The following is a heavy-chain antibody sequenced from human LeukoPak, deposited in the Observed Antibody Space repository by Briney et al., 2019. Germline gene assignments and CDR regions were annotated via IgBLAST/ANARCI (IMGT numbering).Heavy chain of an antibody. J-gene: IGHJ4*02. Sequence: GGSLRLSCAASGFAFSNSWMSWARQAPGKGLECVANIKPDGTEKYYVDSVKGRFTISRDNAKNSLYLQMNSLRAEDTAVYYCASENYFDYWGQGTLVTVSS. V-gene: IGHV3-7*01. CDR3: ASENYFDY. CDR1: GFAFSNSW. CDR2: IKPDGTEK.